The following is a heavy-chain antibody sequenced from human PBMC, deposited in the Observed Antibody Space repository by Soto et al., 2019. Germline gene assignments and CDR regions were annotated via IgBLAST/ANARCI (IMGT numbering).Heavy chain of an antibody. V-gene: IGHV1-3*01. CDR3: ARSTPAILTGYSIHTTAGFDV. D-gene: IGHD3-9*01. CDR2: INSGNGGT. CDR1: GYTFTDYA. Sequence: QVQLVQSGAEVKKPGASVKVSCKASGYTFTDYAIPWVRQAPGQGLEWMGWINSGNGGTKYSQKLQGRVTIYSDTSASTAYMEVSSLSSEDTAFYFCARSTPAILTGYSIHTTAGFDVWGRGTLVKVSS. J-gene: IGHJ2*01.